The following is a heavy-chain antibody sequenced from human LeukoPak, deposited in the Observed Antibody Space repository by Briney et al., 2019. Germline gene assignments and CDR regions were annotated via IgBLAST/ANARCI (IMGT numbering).Heavy chain of an antibody. CDR2: IYTSGST. D-gene: IGHD2-2*01. Sequence: TLSLTCTVSGGSISSGSYYWSWIRQPAGKGLEWIGRIYTSGSTNYNPSLKSRVTISVDTSKNQFSLKLSSVTAADTAVYYGARDMPYNWFDPWGQGTLITVSS. V-gene: IGHV4-61*02. J-gene: IGHJ5*02. CDR1: GGSISSGSYY. CDR3: ARDMPYNWFDP.